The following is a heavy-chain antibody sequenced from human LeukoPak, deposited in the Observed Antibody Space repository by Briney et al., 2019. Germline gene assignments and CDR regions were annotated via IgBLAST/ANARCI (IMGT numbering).Heavy chain of an antibody. J-gene: IGHJ3*02. CDR3: ARGTTVYAFDI. D-gene: IGHD4-17*01. CDR1: GFTVSSNY. Sequence: GGSLRLSCAASGFTVSSNYMSWVRQAPGKGLEWASVIYSGGSTYYADSVKGRFTTTRDNSKNTLYLQMNSLRAEDTTVYYCARGTTVYAFDIRGQGTMVTVSS. CDR2: IYSGGST. V-gene: IGHV3-53*01.